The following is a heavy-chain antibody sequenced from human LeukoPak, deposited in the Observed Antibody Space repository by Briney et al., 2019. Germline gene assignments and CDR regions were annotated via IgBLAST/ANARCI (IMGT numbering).Heavy chain of an antibody. CDR1: GFTFSTSY. V-gene: IGHV3-15*01. Sequence: GESLRLSCVASGFTFSTSYMRWVRQAPGKGLEWVGHIKSEADGGTTHYAAPVRGRFTISRDASKNILYLQLDSLKPEDTGLYYCTAGHYSSLWGQGTLVTVSS. CDR2: IKSEADGGTT. J-gene: IGHJ4*02. D-gene: IGHD6-13*01. CDR3: TAGHYSSL.